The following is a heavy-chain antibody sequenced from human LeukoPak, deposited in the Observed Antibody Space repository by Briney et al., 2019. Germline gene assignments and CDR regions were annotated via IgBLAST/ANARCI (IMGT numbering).Heavy chain of an antibody. Sequence: GGSLRRSGAAAGFTFDDYAMHWVRQAPGNGLEWVSGTNWNGGDIDYADSVKGRFTISRDNAKNSLYLQMNSLRAEDTAVYYCAELGITMIGGVWGKGTTVTISS. D-gene: IGHD3-10*02. CDR3: AELGITMIGGV. CDR1: GFTFDDYA. CDR2: TNWNGGDI. V-gene: IGHV3-9*01. J-gene: IGHJ6*04.